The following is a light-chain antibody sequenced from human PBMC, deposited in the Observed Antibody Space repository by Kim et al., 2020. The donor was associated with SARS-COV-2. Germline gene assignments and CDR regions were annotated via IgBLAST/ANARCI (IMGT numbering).Light chain of an antibody. Sequence: LAASVGDRVTITCRASQSISSWLAWYQQKPGKAPKLLIYDASSLEGGVPSRFSGSGSGTEFTLTISSLQPDDFATYYCQQYRTYYTFGQGTKLEI. J-gene: IGKJ2*01. CDR2: DAS. CDR1: QSISSW. V-gene: IGKV1-5*01. CDR3: QQYRTYYT.